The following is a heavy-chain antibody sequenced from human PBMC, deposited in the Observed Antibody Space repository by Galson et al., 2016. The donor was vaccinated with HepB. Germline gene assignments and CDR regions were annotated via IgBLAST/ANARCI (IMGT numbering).Heavy chain of an antibody. CDR1: GGTFSNYA. D-gene: IGHD1-20*01. Sequence: SVKVSCKASGGTFSNYAISWVRQAPGQGLEWMGGIIPISGTATYPQKFQGRVTLTADASTTIVYMEVNSLRSEDKDMYYCAGEVAHPQYNNWYVGYFDYWRQATLGTYAS. CDR2: IIPISGTA. V-gene: IGHV1-69*13. CDR3: AGEVAHPQYNNWYVGYFDY. J-gene: IGHJ4*02.